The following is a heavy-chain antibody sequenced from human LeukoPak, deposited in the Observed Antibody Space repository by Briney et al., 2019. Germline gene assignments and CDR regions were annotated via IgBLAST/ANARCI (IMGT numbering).Heavy chain of an antibody. CDR2: INPNSGGT. CDR1: GYAFTGYY. J-gene: IGHJ4*02. D-gene: IGHD3-9*01. Sequence: GASVKVSCKASGYAFTGYYMHWVRQAPGQGREWMGWINPNSGGTNYAQKLQGRVTMTRDTSISTAYMELSRLRSDDTAVYYCARSPHILTGENFDYWGQGTLVTVSS. V-gene: IGHV1-2*02. CDR3: ARSPHILTGENFDY.